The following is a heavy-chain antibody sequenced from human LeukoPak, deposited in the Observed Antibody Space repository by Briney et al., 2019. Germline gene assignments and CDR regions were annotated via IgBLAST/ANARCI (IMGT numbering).Heavy chain of an antibody. J-gene: IGHJ4*02. CDR2: ISSGSSYI. V-gene: IGHV3-21*01. Sequence: GGSLRLSCAASGCTFSSYSMNWVRQAPGKGLEWVSSISSGSSYIYYADSVKGRFPISRDNAKNSLYLQMNSLRAEDTAVYYCVRDPRPFGCTSDSCPRYYFDYWGQGTLVTVSS. CDR1: GCTFSSYS. CDR3: VRDPRPFGCTSDSCPRYYFDY. D-gene: IGHD2-2*01.